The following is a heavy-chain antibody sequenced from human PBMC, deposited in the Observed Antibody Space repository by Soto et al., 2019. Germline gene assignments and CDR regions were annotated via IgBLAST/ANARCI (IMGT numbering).Heavy chain of an antibody. V-gene: IGHV1-46*01. CDR1: GYTFTNYF. CDR2: INPNDDST. CDR3: ARGPHRHSYYFDC. Sequence: GASVKVSCKASGYTFTNYFMHWVRQAPGQGLEWMGIINPNDDSTSYAQKFQGRVTMTSDTSTSTVYMELSSLRSEDTAVYYCARGPHRHSYYFDCWGQGTLVTVSS. J-gene: IGHJ4*02. D-gene: IGHD2-21*01.